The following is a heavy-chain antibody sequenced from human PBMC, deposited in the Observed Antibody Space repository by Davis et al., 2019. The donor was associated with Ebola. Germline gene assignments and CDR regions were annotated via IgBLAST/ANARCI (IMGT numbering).Heavy chain of an antibody. CDR2: IYAGDSDT. Sequence: GESLKISCKSSGYRFTTYWTAWVRQMPGKGLEWMGIIYAGDSDTTYSPSFQGQVTMAADKSINTAYLQWSSLRASDTAVYYCARCRTVGNYYYMDVWGNGTSVTVSS. CDR1: GYRFTTYW. J-gene: IGHJ6*03. D-gene: IGHD2-8*02. CDR3: ARCRTVGNYYYMDV. V-gene: IGHV5-51*06.